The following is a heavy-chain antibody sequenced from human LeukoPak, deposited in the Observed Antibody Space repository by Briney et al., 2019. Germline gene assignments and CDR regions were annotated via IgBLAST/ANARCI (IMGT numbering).Heavy chain of an antibody. V-gene: IGHV3-23*01. Sequence: GGSLRLSCAASGFTFSSYAMSWVRQAPGKGLEWVSVTSGSGGGTYYADSVKGRFTISRDNSKNTLYLQMNSLRAEDTAIYYCAKYQSYDFTDYWGQGTLVTVSS. CDR2: TSGSGGGT. D-gene: IGHD3-3*01. CDR1: GFTFSSYA. J-gene: IGHJ4*02. CDR3: AKYQSYDFTDY.